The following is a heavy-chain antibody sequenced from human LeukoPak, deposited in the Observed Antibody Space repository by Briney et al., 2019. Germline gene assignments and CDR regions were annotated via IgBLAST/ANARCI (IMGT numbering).Heavy chain of an antibody. CDR3: ARRPPPHSGISCLHY. V-gene: IGHV3-7*01. D-gene: IGHD6-13*01. CDR2: IGQNGIQI. J-gene: IGHJ4*02. CDR1: GFSLSNYW. Sequence: GGSLRLSCTASGFSLSNYWMHWVRQSPGKGLEWVAYIGQNGIQIFYVDSVDGVFSISRDSAKNLLFLQMSSLRAEDTAIYYCARRPPPHSGISCLHYWGQGTLVTVPS.